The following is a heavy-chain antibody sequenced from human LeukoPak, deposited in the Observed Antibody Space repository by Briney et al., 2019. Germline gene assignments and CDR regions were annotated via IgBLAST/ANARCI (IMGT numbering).Heavy chain of an antibody. CDR3: ARVSSNYDFWSGYYSSYYYGMDV. CDR1: GGSFSGYY. V-gene: IGHV4-34*01. D-gene: IGHD3-3*01. CDR2: INHSGST. Sequence: PSETLSLTCAVYGGSFSGYYWSWIRQPPGKGLEWIGEINHSGSTNYNPSLKSRVTISVDTSKNQFSLKLSSVTAADTAVYYCARVSSNYDFWSGYYSSYYYGMDVWGQGTTVTVSS. J-gene: IGHJ6*02.